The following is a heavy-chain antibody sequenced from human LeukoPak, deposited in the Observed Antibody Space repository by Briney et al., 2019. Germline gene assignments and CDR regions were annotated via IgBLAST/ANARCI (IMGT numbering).Heavy chain of an antibody. V-gene: IGHV1-8*01. D-gene: IGHD5-12*01. J-gene: IGHJ4*02. Sequence: ASVKVSCKASGYTFTSYDINWLRQATGQGLEWMGWMNPNSGDTGYAQKFQGRVTMTRNTSMSTAYMELSSLRSEDTAVYYCAIRTPVDIVATLGERVKKGLDYWGQGTLVTVSS. CDR1: GYTFTSYD. CDR3: AIRTPVDIVATLGERVKKGLDY. CDR2: MNPNSGDT.